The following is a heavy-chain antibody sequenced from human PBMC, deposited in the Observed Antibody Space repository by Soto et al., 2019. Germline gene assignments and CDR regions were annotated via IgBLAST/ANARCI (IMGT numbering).Heavy chain of an antibody. Sequence: ELQLVDSGGALVQPGESLRLSCAASGFTFSDYFMTWVRQAPGQWLEWVATIKQDGNERYYVDSVRGRFTISKDNAKNALHLQLNALRADDMAVYYCAIGHWLGCWGQGTLVTVSS. V-gene: IGHV3-7*01. J-gene: IGHJ4*02. CDR2: IKQDGNER. CDR3: AIGHWLGC. D-gene: IGHD6-19*01. CDR1: GFTFSDYF.